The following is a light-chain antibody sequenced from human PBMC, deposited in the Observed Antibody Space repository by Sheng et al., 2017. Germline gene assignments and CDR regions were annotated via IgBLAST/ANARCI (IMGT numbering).Light chain of an antibody. Sequence: DIQMTQSPSSLSASVGDRVTITCRASQSLDTYLNWYQQKPGEAPKLLIYVASTLQSGVPSRFSGSGSGTDFALTINSLQPEDFATYYCQQFYNSPYTFGPGDQAGDQ. CDR1: QSLDTY. CDR2: VAS. V-gene: IGKV1-39*01. CDR3: QQFYNSPYT. J-gene: IGKJ2*01.